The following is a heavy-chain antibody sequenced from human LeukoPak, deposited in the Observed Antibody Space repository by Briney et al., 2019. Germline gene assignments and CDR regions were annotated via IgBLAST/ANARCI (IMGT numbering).Heavy chain of an antibody. D-gene: IGHD3-3*01. CDR3: ASGVVREAYYDFWSGYYTSGINWFDP. CDR1: GGSISSSSYY. Sequence: PSETLSLTCTVSGGSISSSSYYWGWIRQPPGKGLEWIGSIYYSGSTYYNPSLKSRVTISVDTSKNQFSLKLSSVTAADTAVYYCASGVVREAYYDFWSGYYTSGINWFDPWGQGTLVTVSS. J-gene: IGHJ5*02. V-gene: IGHV4-39*01. CDR2: IYYSGST.